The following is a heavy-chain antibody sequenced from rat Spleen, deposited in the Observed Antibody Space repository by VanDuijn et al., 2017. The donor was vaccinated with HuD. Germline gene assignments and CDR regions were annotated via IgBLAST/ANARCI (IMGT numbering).Heavy chain of an antibody. CDR3: ARLHYWYFDF. Sequence: EVQLVESGGGSVQPGRSMKLSCAASGINFSNYYMAWVRQAPTKGLEWVASISTGGGNTYYRDSVKGRFTISRDNAKSTLYLQMDSLRSDDTATYYCARLHYWYFDFWGPGTMVTVSS. CDR2: ISTGGGNT. J-gene: IGHJ1*01. V-gene: IGHV5-25*01. CDR1: GINFSNYY.